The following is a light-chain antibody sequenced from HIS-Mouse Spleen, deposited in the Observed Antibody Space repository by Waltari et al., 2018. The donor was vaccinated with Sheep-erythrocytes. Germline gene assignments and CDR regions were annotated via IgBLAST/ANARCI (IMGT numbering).Light chain of an antibody. CDR1: QGISNY. Sequence: IQLTQSRSSLSASVGARVTITCRASQGISNYLAWYQQKPGKVPKILIYAASTLQSGVPSRFSGSGAGTDFTLTISSLQPEDVATYYCQKYNSALTWTFGQGSKVEIK. CDR2: AAS. V-gene: IGKV1-27*01. J-gene: IGKJ1*01. CDR3: QKYNSALTWT.